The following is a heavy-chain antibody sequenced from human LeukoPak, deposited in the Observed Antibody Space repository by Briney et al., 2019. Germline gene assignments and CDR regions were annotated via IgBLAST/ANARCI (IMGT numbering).Heavy chain of an antibody. CDR1: GFTFSSYS. CDR2: ISSSSSYI. V-gene: IGHV3-21*01. J-gene: IGHJ4*02. Sequence: PGGSLRLSCAASGFTFSSYSMNWVRQAPGKGLEWVSSISSSSSYIYYADSVKGRFTISRDNAKNSLYLQMNSLRAEDTAVYYCARDSSVKYSSSPYWGQGTLVTVSS. D-gene: IGHD6-13*01. CDR3: ARDSSVKYSSSPY.